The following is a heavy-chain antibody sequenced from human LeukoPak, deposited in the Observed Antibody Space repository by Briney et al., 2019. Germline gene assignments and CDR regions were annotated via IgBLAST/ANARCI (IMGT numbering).Heavy chain of an antibody. CDR3: TRAPHPRCSSNGCYFDY. J-gene: IGHJ4*02. D-gene: IGHD2-2*01. CDR2: IQGKTYGGAT. Sequence: GSLRLSCTTSGFPFGDYARSWVRQAPGKGLEWVGFIQGKTYGGATEYAASVKGRFSISRDDSKSIANLQMNNLKTEDTAVYYCTRAPHPRCSSNGCYFDYWGQGILVTVSS. V-gene: IGHV3-49*04. CDR1: GFPFGDYA.